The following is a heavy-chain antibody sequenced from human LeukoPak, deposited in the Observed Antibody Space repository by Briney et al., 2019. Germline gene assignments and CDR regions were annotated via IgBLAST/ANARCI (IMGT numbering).Heavy chain of an antibody. Sequence: AASVKVSCKASGYTFTGYYMHWVRQAPGQGLEWMGWINPNSGGTNFAQNFQGRVTMTRDTSISTAYMELSRLRSDDTAVYYCARGIWSGYYHVYWGQGTLVTVSS. J-gene: IGHJ4*02. CDR2: INPNSGGT. CDR1: GYTFTGYY. D-gene: IGHD3-3*01. V-gene: IGHV1-2*02. CDR3: ARGIWSGYYHVY.